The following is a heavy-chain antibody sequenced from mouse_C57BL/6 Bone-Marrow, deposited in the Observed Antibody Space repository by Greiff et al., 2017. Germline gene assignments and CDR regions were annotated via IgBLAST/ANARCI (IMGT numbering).Heavy chain of an antibody. CDR3: ARKLNAHITTVGFDV. CDR1: GYTFTSYW. D-gene: IGHD1-1*01. J-gene: IGHJ1*03. V-gene: IGHV1-69*01. CDR2: IDPSDSYT. Sequence: QVQLQQPGAELVMPGASVKLSCKASGYTFTSYWMHWVKQRPGQGLEWIGEIDPSDSYTNYNQKFKGKSTLTVDKSSSTAYMQLSSLTSEDSAVYYCARKLNAHITTVGFDVWGTGTTVTVSS.